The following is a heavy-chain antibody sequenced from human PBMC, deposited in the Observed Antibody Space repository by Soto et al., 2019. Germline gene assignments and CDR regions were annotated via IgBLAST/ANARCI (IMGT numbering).Heavy chain of an antibody. Sequence: EVQLVESGGGLVQPGGSLRLSCVDSGFTFSSYWMSWVRQAPVKGLEWVGNIKQDGSEENYVDSVKGRFTISRDNAKNSMYLRMNSLRAEDTAVYYCARIAASDRGWDVWGQGTTVVVSS. CDR3: ARIAASDRGWDV. CDR2: IKQDGSEE. V-gene: IGHV3-7*01. J-gene: IGHJ6*02. D-gene: IGHD6-13*01. CDR1: GFTFSSYW.